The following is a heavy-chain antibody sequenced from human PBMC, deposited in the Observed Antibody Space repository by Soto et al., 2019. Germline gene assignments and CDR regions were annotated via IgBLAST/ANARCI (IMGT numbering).Heavy chain of an antibody. V-gene: IGHV4-30-4*01. J-gene: IGHJ5*02. Sequence: SETLSLTCTVSGGSISSGDYYWSWIRQPPGKGLEWIAYIRNSVSTNYNPSLKSRVTISVDTSKNQFSLKLRFVTAADTAVYYCSSLQNNWFDPWGQGTLVTVSS. CDR1: GGSISSGDYY. CDR3: SSLQNNWFDP. CDR2: IRNSVST.